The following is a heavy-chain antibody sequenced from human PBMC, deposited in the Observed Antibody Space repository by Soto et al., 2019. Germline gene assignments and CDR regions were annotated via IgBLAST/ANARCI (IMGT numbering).Heavy chain of an antibody. CDR2: MSYDGTKQ. J-gene: IGHJ4*02. V-gene: IGHV3-30*18. Sequence: GGSLRLSCAASGFTFSTYGMHWVRQAPGKGLEWVAAMSYDGTKQYYVDSVKGRLTISRDNSKNTLYLQMNSLRAEDTAVYYCAKDVEGGSLFRGAFDYWGQGTQVTVSS. CDR1: GFTFSTYG. D-gene: IGHD1-26*01. CDR3: AKDVEGGSLFRGAFDY.